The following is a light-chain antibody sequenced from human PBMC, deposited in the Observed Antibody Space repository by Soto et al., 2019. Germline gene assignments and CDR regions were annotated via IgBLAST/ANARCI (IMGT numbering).Light chain of an antibody. V-gene: IGKV3-15*01. J-gene: IGKJ1*01. Sequence: EIVMTQSPATLSVSPGERATLSCRASQSVSSNLAWYQQKPGQAPRLLIYGASTRATVIPARFRGSGSGTEFTLTISSLQSEDFAVYYCQQNNNWPPWTFGQGTKVEIK. CDR2: GAS. CDR1: QSVSSN. CDR3: QQNNNWPPWT.